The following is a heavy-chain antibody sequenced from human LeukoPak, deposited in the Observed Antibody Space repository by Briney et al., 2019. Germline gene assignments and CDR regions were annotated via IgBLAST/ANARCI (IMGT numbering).Heavy chain of an antibody. J-gene: IGHJ6*03. D-gene: IGHD2-15*01. CDR3: ARDSILGGGYDLGYYYYYMDV. CDR2: INPNSGGT. V-gene: IGHV1-2*02. CDR1: GYTFTGYY. Sequence: ASVKVSCKASGYTFTGYYMHWVRQAPGQGLEWMGWINPNSGGTNYAQKFQGRVTMTRDTSISTAYMELSRLRSDDTAVYYCARDSILGGGYDLGYYYYYMDVWGKGTTVTISS.